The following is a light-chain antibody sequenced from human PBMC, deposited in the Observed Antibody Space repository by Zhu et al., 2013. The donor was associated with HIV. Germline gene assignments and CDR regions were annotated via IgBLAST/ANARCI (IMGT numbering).Light chain of an antibody. CDR2: EVS. CDR3: TSYIGSNTVV. V-gene: IGLV2-14*01. CDR1: SSDAGGYNY. Sequence: QSALTQPASVSGSPGQSITISCTGTSSDAGGYNYVSWYQQHPGKAPKLMIYEVSNRPSGVSNRFSGSKSGNTASLTISGLQAEDEADYYCTSYIGSNTVVFGGGTKLTVL. J-gene: IGLJ2*01.